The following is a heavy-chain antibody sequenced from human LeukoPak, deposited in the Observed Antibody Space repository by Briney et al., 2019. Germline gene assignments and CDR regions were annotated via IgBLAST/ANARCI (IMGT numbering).Heavy chain of an antibody. CDR3: ARVYGGGSYYSDY. V-gene: IGHV3-21*01. J-gene: IGHJ4*02. D-gene: IGHD1-26*01. CDR1: GFTFSSYS. Sequence: GSLRLSCAASGFTFSSYSMNWVRQAPGKGLEWVSSISSSSSYIYYADSVKGRFTISRDNAKNSLYLQMNSLRVEDTAVYYCARVYGGGSYYSDYWGQGTLVTVSS. CDR2: ISSSSSYI.